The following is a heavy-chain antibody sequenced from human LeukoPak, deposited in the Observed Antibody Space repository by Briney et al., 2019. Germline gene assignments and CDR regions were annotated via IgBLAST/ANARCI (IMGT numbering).Heavy chain of an antibody. CDR3: ARDYGGAAAGSNGDAFDI. D-gene: IGHD6-13*01. V-gene: IGHV3-33*01. J-gene: IGHJ3*02. CDR2: IWYDGSNK. CDR1: GFTFSSYG. Sequence: GGSLRLSCAASGFTFSSYGMHWVRQAPGKGLEWAAVIWYDGSNKYYADSVKGRFTISRDNSKNTLYLQMNSLRAEDTAVYYCARDYGGAAAGSNGDAFDIWGQGTMVTVSS.